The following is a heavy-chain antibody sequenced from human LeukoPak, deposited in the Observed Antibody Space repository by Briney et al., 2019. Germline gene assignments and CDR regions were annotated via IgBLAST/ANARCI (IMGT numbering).Heavy chain of an antibody. V-gene: IGHV4-34*01. CDR1: GGAFSGYY. Sequence: SETLSRTCAVYGGAFSGYYWSWIRQPPGKGLEWIGEINYSGSTNYNPSLKSRVAISVDTAKNQFSLKLSSGTAADTAVYYCARRTTVTRVLFYWGQGTLVTVSS. CDR3: ARRTTVTRVLFY. CDR2: INYSGST. D-gene: IGHD4-17*01. J-gene: IGHJ4*02.